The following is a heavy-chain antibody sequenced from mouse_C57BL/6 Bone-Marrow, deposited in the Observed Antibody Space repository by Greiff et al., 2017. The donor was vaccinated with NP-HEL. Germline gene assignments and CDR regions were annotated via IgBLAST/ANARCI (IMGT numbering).Heavy chain of an antibody. CDR3: TSGYYGRDY. Sequence: QVQLQQPGAELVKPGASVKMSCKASGYTFTSYWITWVKQRPGHGLEWIGDIYPGSGSTNYNEKFKSKATLTVDTSSSTAYMQLRSLTSEDSAVYYCTSGYYGRDYWGQGTTLTVSS. D-gene: IGHD1-1*01. V-gene: IGHV1-55*01. CDR1: GYTFTSYW. CDR2: IYPGSGST. J-gene: IGHJ2*01.